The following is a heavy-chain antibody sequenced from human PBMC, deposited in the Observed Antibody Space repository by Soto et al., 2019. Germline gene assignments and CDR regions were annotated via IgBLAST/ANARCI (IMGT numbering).Heavy chain of an antibody. CDR3: AREDDYGYRYINYGLDV. D-gene: IGHD4-17*01. J-gene: IGHJ6*02. CDR1: GFTFNIYA. CDR2: ISFDGTKK. V-gene: IGHV3-30-3*01. Sequence: QAQLVESGGGVVQPGRSLRLSCAASGFTFNIYALHWVRQAPGKGLEWVAVISFDGTKKYYSDSVKGRFTISRDNLKNTLYLQMNNLRVEDAALYFSAREDDYGYRYINYGLDVWGQGTTVTVSS.